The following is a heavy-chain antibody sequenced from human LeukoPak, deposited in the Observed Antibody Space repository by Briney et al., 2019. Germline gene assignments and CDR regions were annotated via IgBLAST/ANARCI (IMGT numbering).Heavy chain of an antibody. V-gene: IGHV3-53*01. CDR1: GFTVSSNY. Sequence: GSLRLSCAASGFTVSSNYMSWVRQAPGKGLEWVSVIYSGGSTYYADSVKGRFTISRDNSKNTLYLQMNSLRAEDTAVYYCASLLAPAAFDIWGQGTMVTVSS. D-gene: IGHD2-15*01. CDR3: ASLLAPAAFDI. J-gene: IGHJ3*02. CDR2: IYSGGST.